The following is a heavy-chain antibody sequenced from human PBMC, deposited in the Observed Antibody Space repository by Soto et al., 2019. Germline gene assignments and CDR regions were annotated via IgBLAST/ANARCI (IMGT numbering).Heavy chain of an antibody. CDR3: AHRGNYYDSTGYYFDY. J-gene: IGHJ4*02. Sequence: GGSLRLSCAASGFTFNNYWMSWVRQAPGKGLEWVANIKEDGSEKYYVASVKGRFTITKDTSKNQVVLTMTNMDPVDTATYYCAHRGNYYDSTGYYFDYWGQGTPVTVSS. CDR2: IKEDGSEK. CDR1: GFTFNNYW. V-gene: IGHV3-7*03. D-gene: IGHD3-22*01.